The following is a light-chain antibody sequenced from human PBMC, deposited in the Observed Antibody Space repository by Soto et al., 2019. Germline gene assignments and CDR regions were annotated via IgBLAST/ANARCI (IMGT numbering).Light chain of an antibody. CDR1: QSVSSD. CDR3: QQYGSSGT. CDR2: GAS. J-gene: IGKJ1*01. V-gene: IGKV3-15*01. Sequence: EIVMTQSPATLSVTPGERATLSCRASQSVSSDLAWYQQKPGRAPRLLIYGASTRATGIPARFSGSGSGTEFTLTISSLEPEDFAVYYCQQYGSSGTFGQGTKVDIK.